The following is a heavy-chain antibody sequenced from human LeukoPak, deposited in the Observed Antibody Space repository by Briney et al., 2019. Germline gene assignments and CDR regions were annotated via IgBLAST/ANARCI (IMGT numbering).Heavy chain of an antibody. D-gene: IGHD4-17*01. Sequence: SETLSLTCTVSGGSISSYYWSWIRQPPGKGLEWIGYIYYSGSTNYNPSLKSRVTISVDTSKNQFSLKLSSVTAADTAVYYCARAYYGVRRLWYFDLWGRGTLVTVSS. CDR2: IYYSGST. CDR1: GGSISSYY. V-gene: IGHV4-59*08. J-gene: IGHJ2*01. CDR3: ARAYYGVRRLWYFDL.